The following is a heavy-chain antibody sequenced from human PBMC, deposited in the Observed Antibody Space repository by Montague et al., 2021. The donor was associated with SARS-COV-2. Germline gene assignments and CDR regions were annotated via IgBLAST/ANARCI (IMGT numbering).Heavy chain of an antibody. J-gene: IGHJ6*02. CDR3: ARELILQYGMDV. Sequence: SLRLSCAASGFTFSSYAMHWVRQAPGKGLEWVAAISYDGSNKYYADSVKGRFTISRDNSKNTLYLQMNSLRAEDTAVYYCARELILQYGMDVWGQGTTVTVSS. V-gene: IGHV3-30*04. CDR2: ISYDGSNK. D-gene: IGHD3-3*02. CDR1: GFTFSSYA.